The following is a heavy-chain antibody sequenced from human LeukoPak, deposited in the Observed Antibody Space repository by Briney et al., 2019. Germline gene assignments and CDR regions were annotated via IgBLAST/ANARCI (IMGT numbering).Heavy chain of an antibody. CDR1: GGTFSSYT. CDR2: IIPILGIA. CDR3: ARSDDIVVVPAATRYNWFDP. D-gene: IGHD2-2*01. Sequence: SVTLSCKASGGTFSSYTISWVRQPPGQGLEWMGRIIPILGIANYAQKFQGRVTITADKSTSTAYMELSSLRSEDTAVYYCARSDDIVVVPAATRYNWFDPWGQGTLVTVSS. V-gene: IGHV1-69*02. J-gene: IGHJ5*02.